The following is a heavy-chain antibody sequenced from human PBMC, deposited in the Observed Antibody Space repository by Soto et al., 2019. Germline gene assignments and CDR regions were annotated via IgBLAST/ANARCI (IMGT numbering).Heavy chain of an antibody. Sequence: PGGSLRLSCAASGFTVTNSYMAWVRQAPGKWLEWVSVVYTSGRTYHADSVKGRFTVSRDNSTNMLFLQMNNLRAEDMAVYYCANMYSSSSGVGYWGQGTPVTVSS. CDR1: GFTVTNSY. CDR2: VYTSGRT. V-gene: IGHV3-53*01. CDR3: ANMYSSSSGVGY. J-gene: IGHJ4*02. D-gene: IGHD6-6*01.